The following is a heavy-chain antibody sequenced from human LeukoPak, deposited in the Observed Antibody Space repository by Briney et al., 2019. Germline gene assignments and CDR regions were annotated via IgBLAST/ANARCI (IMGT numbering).Heavy chain of an antibody. Sequence: GGSLRLSCAASGFTVSSNYMSWVRQAPGKGLEWVSVIYSGGSTYYADSVKGRFTISRDNSKNTLYLQMGSLRAEDTAVYYCARAKYDSSGYYYSGFDIWGQGTMVTVSS. CDR3: ARAKYDSSGYYYSGFDI. D-gene: IGHD3-22*01. CDR2: IYSGGST. V-gene: IGHV3-66*01. J-gene: IGHJ3*02. CDR1: GFTVSSNY.